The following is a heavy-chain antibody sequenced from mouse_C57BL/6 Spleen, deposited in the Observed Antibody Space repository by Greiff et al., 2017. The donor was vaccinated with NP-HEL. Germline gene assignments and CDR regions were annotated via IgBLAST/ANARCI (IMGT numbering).Heavy chain of an antibody. J-gene: IGHJ2*01. V-gene: IGHV1-64*01. Sequence: QVQLQQPGAELVKPGASVKLSCKASGYTFTSYWMHWVKQRPGQGLEWIGMIHPNSGSTNYNEKFKSKATLTVDKSSSTAYMQLSSLTSEDSAVYYCARIPVTTVVLDDWGQGTTLTVSS. D-gene: IGHD1-1*01. CDR1: GYTFTSYW. CDR2: IHPNSGST. CDR3: ARIPVTTVVLDD.